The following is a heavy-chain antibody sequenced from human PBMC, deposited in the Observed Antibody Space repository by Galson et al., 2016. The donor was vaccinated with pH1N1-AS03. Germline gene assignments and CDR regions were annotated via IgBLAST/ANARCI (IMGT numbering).Heavy chain of an antibody. D-gene: IGHD3/OR15-3a*01. J-gene: IGHJ4*02. CDR2: VKSDGSHT. CDR3: ARDWTGSIAY. V-gene: IGHV3-74*01. CDR1: GFTFSSSW. Sequence: SLRLSCAASGFTFSSSWMHWVRQAPGKGLVSLSLVKSDGSHTYYADSVKGRFTISRDNAKNTLYLQMDSLRAEDTAVYYCARDWTGSIAYWGQGTLLTVSS.